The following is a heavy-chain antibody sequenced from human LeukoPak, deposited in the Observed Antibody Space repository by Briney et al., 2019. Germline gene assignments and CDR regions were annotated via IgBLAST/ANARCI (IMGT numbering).Heavy chain of an antibody. D-gene: IGHD5-24*01. CDR1: GGSFSGYY. CDR3: ARGPDGYNSSGGEAFDI. Sequence: SETLSLTCAVYGGSFSGYYWSWIRQPPGKGLEWIGEINHSGSTNYNPSLKSRVTISVDTSKNQFSLKLSSVTAADTAVYYCARGPDGYNSSGGEAFDIWGQGTMVTVSS. J-gene: IGHJ3*02. V-gene: IGHV4-34*01. CDR2: INHSGST.